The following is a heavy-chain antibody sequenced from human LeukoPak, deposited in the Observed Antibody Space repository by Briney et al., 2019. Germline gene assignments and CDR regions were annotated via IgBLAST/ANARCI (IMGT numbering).Heavy chain of an antibody. J-gene: IGHJ4*02. Sequence: GGSLRLSCAASGFTVSSYGMNWVRQAPGKGLEWVAVIWSDGSSKYYADSVKGRFTISRDNSKNTLYLQMNSLRAEDTAVYYCTRGSGGYYHEPPFDYWGQGTLVTVSS. D-gene: IGHD3-22*01. CDR1: GFTVSSYG. CDR3: TRGSGGYYHEPPFDY. V-gene: IGHV3-33*01. CDR2: IWSDGSSK.